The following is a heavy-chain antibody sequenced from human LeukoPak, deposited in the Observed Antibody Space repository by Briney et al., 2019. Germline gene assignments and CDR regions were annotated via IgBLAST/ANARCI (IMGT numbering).Heavy chain of an antibody. CDR2: IIPILGIA. CDR3: ARRLYCGGDCYPTHYYFDY. V-gene: IGHV1-69*04. D-gene: IGHD2-21*02. J-gene: IGHJ4*02. Sequence: GASVKVSCKASGGTFSSYAISWVRQAPGQGLEWLGRIIPILGIANYAQKFQGRVTITADKSTSTAYMELSSLRSEDTAVYYCARRLYCGGDCYPTHYYFDYWGQGTLVTVSS. CDR1: GGTFSSYA.